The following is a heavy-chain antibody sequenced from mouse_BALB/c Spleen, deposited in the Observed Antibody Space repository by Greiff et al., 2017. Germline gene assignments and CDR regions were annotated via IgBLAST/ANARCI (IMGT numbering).Heavy chain of an antibody. J-gene: IGHJ3*01. CDR3: ARQYGNYVFAY. V-gene: IGHV5-12-2*01. D-gene: IGHD2-10*02. CDR2: ISNGGGST. Sequence: EVNVVESGGGLVQPGGSLKLSCAASGFTFSSYTMSWVRQTPEKRLEWVAYISNGGGSTYYPDTVKGRFTISRDNAKNTLYLQMSSLKSEDTAMYYCARQYGNYVFAYWGQGTLVTVSA. CDR1: GFTFSSYT.